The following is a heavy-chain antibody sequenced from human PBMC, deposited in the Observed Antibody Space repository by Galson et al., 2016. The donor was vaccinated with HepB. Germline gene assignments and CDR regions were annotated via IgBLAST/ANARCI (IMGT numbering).Heavy chain of an antibody. D-gene: IGHD3-9*01. J-gene: IGHJ6*02. V-gene: IGHV3-30*03. CDR3: ARDNYDSMTGYYGAGMDV. Sequence: SLRLSCAASGFSLRRHAAYWVRLAPGRGLHWLATMSNDGNREYYAECVRGRFTNSRDNANNVFFLQMESLRTDDTAVYYCARDNYDSMTGYYGAGMDVWGQGTTVTVAS. CDR1: GFSLRRHA. CDR2: MSNDGNRE.